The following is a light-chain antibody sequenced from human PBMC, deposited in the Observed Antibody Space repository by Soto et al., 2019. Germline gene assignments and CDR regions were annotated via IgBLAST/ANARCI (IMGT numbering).Light chain of an antibody. J-gene: IGLJ1*01. CDR3: SSYTSSSTLYV. CDR1: SSDVGGYNY. V-gene: IGLV2-14*01. Sequence: QSALTQPASVSGSPGQSITISCTGTSSDVGGYNYASWYQQHPGKAPKLMIYDVSNRPSGVSNRFSGSKSGNTASLIISGLQAEDEADYYCSSYTSSSTLYVFGTGTKLTVL. CDR2: DVS.